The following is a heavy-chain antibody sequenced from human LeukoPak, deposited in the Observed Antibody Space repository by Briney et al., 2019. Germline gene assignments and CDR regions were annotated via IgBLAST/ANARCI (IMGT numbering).Heavy chain of an antibody. V-gene: IGHV4-4*02. CDR2: IYHSGST. D-gene: IGHD4-17*01. CDR1: GGSISSSNW. J-gene: IGHJ6*03. Sequence: SGTLSLTCAVSGGSISSSNWWSWVHQPPGKGLEWIGEIYHSGSTNYNPSLKSRVTISVDKSKNQFSLKLSSVTAADTAVYYCASVNDYGDPLPRYMDVWGKGTAVTVSS. CDR3: ASVNDYGDPLPRYMDV.